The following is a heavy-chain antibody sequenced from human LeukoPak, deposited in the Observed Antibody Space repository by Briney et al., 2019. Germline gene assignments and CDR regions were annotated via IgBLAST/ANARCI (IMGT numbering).Heavy chain of an antibody. Sequence: SETLSLTCTGSGYSISSGYYWGWIRQPPGKGLEWIGTIFHSGSTYSNPSLKSRVTISVDTSKNQFSLNLSSVTAADTAVYYCARVGYYPDYYMDVWGKGTTVTVSS. CDR3: ARVGYYPDYYMDV. V-gene: IGHV4-38-2*02. J-gene: IGHJ6*03. CDR1: GYSISSGYY. D-gene: IGHD2-21*01. CDR2: IFHSGST.